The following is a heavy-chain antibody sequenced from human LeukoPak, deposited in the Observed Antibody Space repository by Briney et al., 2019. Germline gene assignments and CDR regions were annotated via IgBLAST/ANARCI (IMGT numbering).Heavy chain of an antibody. CDR3: AMSITMIIVIIKRPPTIDY. V-gene: IGHV4-59*10. D-gene: IGHD3-22*01. J-gene: IGHJ4*02. CDR1: GGSFSGYY. CDR2: IYTSGST. Sequence: SETLSLTCAVYGGSFSGYYWSWIRQPAGKGLEWIGRIYTSGSTNYNPSLKSRVTMSVDTSKNQFSLKLSSVTAADTAVYYCAMSITMIIVIIKRPPTIDYWGQGTLVTVSS.